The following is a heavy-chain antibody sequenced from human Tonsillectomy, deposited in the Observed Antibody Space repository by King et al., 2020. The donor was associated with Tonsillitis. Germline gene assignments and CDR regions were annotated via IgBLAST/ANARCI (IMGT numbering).Heavy chain of an antibody. CDR1: GFTCSSYW. CDR2: IKQHGRDG. D-gene: IGHD3-3*01. V-gene: IGHV3-7*01. J-gene: IGHJ3*02. CDR3: ARPLTVDYAFDI. Sequence: VQLVESGGGLVQPGGSLRLSCAASGFTCSSYWMSWVRQAPGKGLEWLANIKQHGRDGNYVDSVKGRFTISRDNAKNSLYLQMNSLRAEDTAVYYCARPLTVDYAFDIWGQGTTVTVSS.